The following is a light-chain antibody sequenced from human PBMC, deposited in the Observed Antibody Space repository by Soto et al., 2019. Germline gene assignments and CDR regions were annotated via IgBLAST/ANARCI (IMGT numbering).Light chain of an antibody. CDR2: EVN. Sequence: QSVLTQPPSASGSPGPSVSISCTRTSSDVGGYNYVSWYQQHPGKAPKLMIYEVNKRPSGVPDRFSGSKSGNTASLTVSGLQAEDEADYYCSSYAGSSNVFGTGTKVTVL. CDR3: SSYAGSSNV. CDR1: SSDVGGYNY. V-gene: IGLV2-8*01. J-gene: IGLJ1*01.